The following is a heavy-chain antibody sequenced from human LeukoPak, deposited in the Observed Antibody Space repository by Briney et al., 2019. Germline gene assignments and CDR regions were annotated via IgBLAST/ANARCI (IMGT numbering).Heavy chain of an antibody. Sequence: ASVKVSCKASGYTFTSYGISWVRQAPGQGLEWMGWISAYNGNTNYAQKLQGRVTMTTDTSTSTAYMELRSLRSDDTAVYYCAREYNDILTGYYAVNWFDPWGQGTLVTVSS. CDR3: AREYNDILTGYYAVNWFDP. D-gene: IGHD3-9*01. J-gene: IGHJ5*02. CDR2: ISAYNGNT. CDR1: GYTFTSYG. V-gene: IGHV1-18*01.